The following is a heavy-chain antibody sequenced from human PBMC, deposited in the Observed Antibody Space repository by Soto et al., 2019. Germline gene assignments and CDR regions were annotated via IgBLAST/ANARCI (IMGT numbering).Heavy chain of an antibody. Sequence: SETLSLTCTVSGGSISSGDHYWSWIRQYPWKGLEWIGYIYYGGSTYYNPSLKSRVFISVDTSKNQFSLHLTSVTATDTAVYYCARGNSYGVVNWFDPWDQGXLVTVYS. V-gene: IGHV4-31*03. D-gene: IGHD4-17*01. CDR3: ARGNSYGVVNWFDP. J-gene: IGHJ5*02. CDR1: GGSISSGDHY. CDR2: IYYGGST.